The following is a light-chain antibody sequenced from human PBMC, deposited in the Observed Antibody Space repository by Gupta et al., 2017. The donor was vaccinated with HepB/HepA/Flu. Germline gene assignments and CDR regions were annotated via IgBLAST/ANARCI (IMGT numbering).Light chain of an antibody. Sequence: EIVMTQSPVTLSVSPGERATLSCRASQRISTNLGWYQQKPGQAPSVLIYGSFTRATGIPARFSGSGSGTEFTLTISSLQSEDFAVYFCQQYNNWPLTFGGGTKVEIK. CDR2: GSF. CDR3: QQYNNWPLT. V-gene: IGKV3-15*01. J-gene: IGKJ4*01. CDR1: QRISTN.